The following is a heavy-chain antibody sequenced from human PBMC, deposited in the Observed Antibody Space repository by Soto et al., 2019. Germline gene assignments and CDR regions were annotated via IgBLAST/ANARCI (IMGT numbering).Heavy chain of an antibody. D-gene: IGHD4-17*01. V-gene: IGHV4-31*03. CDR2: IYYSGST. CDR3: ARGLSVTLFDK. Sequence: QVQLQESGPGLVKPSQTLSLTCTVSGGSISTGGYYWTWIRQHPGKGLEWIGYIYYSGSTYYNPSLKSRVTISVDTAKNHFSLKLSSVTAADTAVYYCARGLSVTLFDKWGQGTLVTVSS. J-gene: IGHJ4*02. CDR1: GGSISTGGYY.